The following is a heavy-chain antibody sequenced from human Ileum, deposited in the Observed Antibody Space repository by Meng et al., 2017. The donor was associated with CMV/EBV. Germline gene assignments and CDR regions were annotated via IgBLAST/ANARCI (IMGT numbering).Heavy chain of an antibody. D-gene: IGHD3-22*01. J-gene: IGHJ4*02. CDR2: ISGSGTSR. CDR1: A. CDR3: AKMVPNYYDSTGYYSYFDY. V-gene: IGHV3-23*01. Sequence: AMGCTRQTTGERHEWGSSISGSGTSRKYARTMKSRFTISRDNSRDTVFLQMNRLRAEDTAVYYCAKMVPNYYDSTGYYSYFDYWGQGTLVTVSS.